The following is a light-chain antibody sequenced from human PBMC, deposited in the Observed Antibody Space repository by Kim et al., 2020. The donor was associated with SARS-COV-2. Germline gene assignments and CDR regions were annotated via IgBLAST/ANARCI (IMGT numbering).Light chain of an antibody. CDR2: GNS. Sequence: GPWVTISCTGSSANIGAGYDVRWYQQLPGTAPKLLIYGNSNRPSGVPDRFSGSKSGTAASLAITGLQAEDEADYYCQSYDSSLSGVFGTGTKVTVL. V-gene: IGLV1-40*01. CDR1: SANIGAGYD. J-gene: IGLJ1*01. CDR3: QSYDSSLSGV.